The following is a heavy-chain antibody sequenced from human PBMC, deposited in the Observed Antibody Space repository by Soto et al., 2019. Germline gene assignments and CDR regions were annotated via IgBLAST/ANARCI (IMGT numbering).Heavy chain of an antibody. CDR1: GGSISSGGYY. Sequence: SETLSLTCTVSGGSISSGGYYWSWIRQHPGKGLEWIGYIYYSVSTYYNPSLKSRVTISVDTSKNQFSLKLSSVTAAVTAVYYWAREKGGVIMTKPIIWGQGTLVTVSS. D-gene: IGHD3-10*01. CDR3: AREKGGVIMTKPII. J-gene: IGHJ4*02. CDR2: IYYSVST. V-gene: IGHV4-31*03.